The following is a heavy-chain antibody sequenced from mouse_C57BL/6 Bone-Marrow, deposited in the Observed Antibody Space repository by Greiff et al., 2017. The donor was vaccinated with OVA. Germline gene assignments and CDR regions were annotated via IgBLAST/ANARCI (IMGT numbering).Heavy chain of an antibody. Sequence: QVQLQQSGAELVRPGTSVKVSCKASGYAFTNYLIEWVKQRPGQGLEWIGVINPGSGGTNYNEKFKGKPTLTADKSSSTAYMQLSSLTSEDSAVYFCASKGSSSPYWYFDVWGTGTTVTVSS. V-gene: IGHV1-54*01. CDR1: GYAFTNYL. J-gene: IGHJ1*03. CDR3: ASKGSSSPYWYFDV. D-gene: IGHD1-1*01. CDR2: INPGSGGT.